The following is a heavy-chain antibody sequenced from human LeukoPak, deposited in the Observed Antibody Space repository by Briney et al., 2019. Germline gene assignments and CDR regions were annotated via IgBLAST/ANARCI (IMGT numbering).Heavy chain of an antibody. D-gene: IGHD1-20*01. J-gene: IGHJ4*02. CDR2: ISGSGVST. CDR1: GFTFTSYA. V-gene: IGHV3-23*01. Sequence: GGSRRLSCAASGFTFTSYALSWVRQAPGKGLEWVSSISGSGVSTFYADSVKGRFAISRDNSKNTLYMQMNSLRAEDTAVYYCAKGPHNWNPHGIDYWGRGTLVTVSS. CDR3: AKGPHNWNPHGIDY.